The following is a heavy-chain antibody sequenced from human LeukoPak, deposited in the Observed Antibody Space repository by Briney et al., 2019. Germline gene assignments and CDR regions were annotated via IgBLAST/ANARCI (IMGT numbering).Heavy chain of an antibody. CDR3: ARDPLLRAFDI. J-gene: IGHJ3*02. CDR2: INTNTGNP. CDR1: GYTFTNFG. Sequence: GASVKVSCKASGYTFTNFGINWVRQAPGQGLEWVGWINTNTGNPSYVQGFAGRFVFSLDTSVNTAYLQINSLKAEGTAVYYCARDPLLRAFDIWGQGTMVTVSS. D-gene: IGHD1-26*01. V-gene: IGHV7-4-1*02.